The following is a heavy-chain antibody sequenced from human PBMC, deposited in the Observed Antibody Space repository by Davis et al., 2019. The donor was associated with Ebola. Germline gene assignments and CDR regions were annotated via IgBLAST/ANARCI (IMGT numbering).Heavy chain of an antibody. Sequence: AASVKVSCKASGYTFTSYDINWVRQATGQGLEWMGWMNPNSGNTGYAQKFQGRVTMTMNTSISTAYMELSSLRSEDTAVYYCARDIGEAEFFHHWGQGTLVTVTS. J-gene: IGHJ1*01. D-gene: IGHD2-15*01. CDR2: MNPNSGNT. V-gene: IGHV1-8*01. CDR3: ARDIGEAEFFHH. CDR1: GYTFTSYD.